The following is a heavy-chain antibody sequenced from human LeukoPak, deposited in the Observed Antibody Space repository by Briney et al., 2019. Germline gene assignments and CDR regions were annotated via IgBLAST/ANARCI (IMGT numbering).Heavy chain of an antibody. CDR1: GFTFSSYA. CDR3: AKLVIGYGELDY. J-gene: IGHJ4*02. CDR2: ISGSGGST. Sequence: PGASLRLSCAASGFTFSSYAMSWVRQAPGKGLEWVSAISGSGGSTYYADSVKGRFTISRDNSKNTLDLQMNSLRAEHTAVYYCAKLVIGYGELDYWGQGTLVTVSS. D-gene: IGHD4-17*01. V-gene: IGHV3-23*01.